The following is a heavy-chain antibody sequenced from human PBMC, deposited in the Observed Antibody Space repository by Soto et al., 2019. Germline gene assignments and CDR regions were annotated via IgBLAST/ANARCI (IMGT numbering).Heavy chain of an antibody. CDR3: ARLAYDYIWGSYRPYYFDY. J-gene: IGHJ4*02. D-gene: IGHD3-16*02. CDR1: GFTFSSYA. CDR2: ISSSGSTI. Sequence: GGSLRLSCAASGFTFSSYAMSWVRQAPGKGLEWVSAISSSGSTIYYADSVKGRFTISRDNAKNSLYLQMNSLRAEDTAVYYCARLAYDYIWGSYRPYYFDYWGQGTLVTVSS. V-gene: IGHV3-21*04.